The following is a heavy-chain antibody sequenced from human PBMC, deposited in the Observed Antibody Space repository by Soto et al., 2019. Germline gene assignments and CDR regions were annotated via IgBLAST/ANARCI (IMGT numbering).Heavy chain of an antibody. CDR1: GFTFSSYA. Sequence: QVQLVESGGGVVQPGRSLRLSCAASGFTFSSYAMHWVRQAPGKGLEWVAVISYDGSNKYYADSVKGRFTISRDNSKDTLYLQMNRLRAEDTAVYYCGRVIVGATIHAFDIWGQGTMVTVSS. CDR2: ISYDGSNK. J-gene: IGHJ3*02. CDR3: GRVIVGATIHAFDI. V-gene: IGHV3-30-3*01. D-gene: IGHD1-26*01.